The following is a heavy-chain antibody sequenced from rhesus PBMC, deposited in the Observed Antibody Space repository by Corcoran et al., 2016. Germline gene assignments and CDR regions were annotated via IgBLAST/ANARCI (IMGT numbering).Heavy chain of an antibody. V-gene: IGHV4-73*01. J-gene: IGHJ5-1*01. CDR1: GGSISGYYY. CDR2: IYGNSART. D-gene: IGHD3-16*01. CDR3: ARVPFSYYSDNRFDV. Sequence: QVKLQQWGEGLVKPSETLSLTCAVYGGSISGYYYWSWIRQPPGKGLAWIGYIYGNSARTNHNPTRKNRDTISKDTAKNQFSLKLSSVTAADTAVYYCARVPFSYYSDNRFDVWGPGVLVTVSS.